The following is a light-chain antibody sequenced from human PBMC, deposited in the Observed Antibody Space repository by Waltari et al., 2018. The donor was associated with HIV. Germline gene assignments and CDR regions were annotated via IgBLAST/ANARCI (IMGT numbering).Light chain of an antibody. Sequence: DIQMTQSPSSLSPSVGDRVTITCQASQDISNYLKWYQQEPGTAPKLLIYDASNLETGVPSRFSGSGSGTDFTFTISSLQPEDIATYYCQQYGNLPYTFGQGTKLEIK. CDR1: QDISNY. J-gene: IGKJ2*01. CDR3: QQYGNLPYT. V-gene: IGKV1-33*01. CDR2: DAS.